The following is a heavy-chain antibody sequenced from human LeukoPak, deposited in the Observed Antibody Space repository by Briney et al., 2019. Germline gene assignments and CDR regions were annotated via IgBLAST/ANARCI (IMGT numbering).Heavy chain of an antibody. V-gene: IGHV1-46*03. Sequence: ASVKVSCKASGYTFTSYYMHWVRQAPGQGLEWMGIINPSGGSTSYAQKFQGRVTMTRDTSTSTVYMELRSLRSEDTAVYYCARDISMDGMDVWGQGTTVTVSS. D-gene: IGHD3-16*02. CDR2: INPSGGST. CDR3: ARDISMDGMDV. J-gene: IGHJ6*02. CDR1: GYTFTSYY.